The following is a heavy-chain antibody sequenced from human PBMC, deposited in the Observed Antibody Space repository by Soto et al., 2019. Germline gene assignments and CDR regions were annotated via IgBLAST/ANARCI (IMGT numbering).Heavy chain of an antibody. J-gene: IGHJ5*02. CDR3: ARERTNCFDP. Sequence: SSETLSLTCTVSGGSISSYYWSWIRQPPGKGLEWIGYIYYSGSTNYNPSLRSRVTISVDTSKNQFSLKLSSVTAADTAVYYCARERTNCFDPWGQGTLVTVSS. V-gene: IGHV4-59*01. CDR1: GGSISSYY. CDR2: IYYSGST.